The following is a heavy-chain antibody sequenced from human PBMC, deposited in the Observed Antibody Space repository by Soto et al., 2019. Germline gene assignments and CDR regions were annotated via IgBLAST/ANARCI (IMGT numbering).Heavy chain of an antibody. CDR3: AKDPPWTVGPLAMDV. CDR2: FSGSGGNI. Sequence: GGSLRLSCVASGFTFSTHAMGWVRQAPGKGLEWVSTFSGSGGNIYYAESVKGRLTISRDDSKNTLYLQMNGLRVEDTAVYYCAKDPPWTVGPLAMDVWGQGTTVTVSS. CDR1: GFTFSTHA. V-gene: IGHV3-23*01. D-gene: IGHD2-2*01. J-gene: IGHJ6*02.